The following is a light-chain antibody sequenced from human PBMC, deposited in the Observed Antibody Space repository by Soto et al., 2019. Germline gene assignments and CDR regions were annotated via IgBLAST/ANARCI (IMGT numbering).Light chain of an antibody. V-gene: IGKV3-15*01. CDR1: QSVYSH. J-gene: IGKJ4*01. Sequence: EIVMTQSPATLSVSPGERATLSCRASQSVYSHLAWSQHKPGQAPGLLIYEASTRATGIPPRLSGSGSGTEFTLTISSLQSEDFAVYYCQQYNSWPLTFGGGTKVEIK. CDR2: EAS. CDR3: QQYNSWPLT.